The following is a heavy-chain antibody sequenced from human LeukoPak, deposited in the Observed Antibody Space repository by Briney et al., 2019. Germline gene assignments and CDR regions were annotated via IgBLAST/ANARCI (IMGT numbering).Heavy chain of an antibody. CDR2: ISSSGDTT. V-gene: IGHV3-23*01. CDR1: GVAFSSYA. CDR3: AKAGIAVPATPEY. Sequence: GGSLRLSCAASGVAFSSYAMNWVRQAPGEGLEWVSVISSSGDTTYYSDSVKGRFIISIDNSKNTLYLQMNSLRAEDTAVYYCAKAGIAVPATPEYCGQGTQVTVSS. D-gene: IGHD6-19*01. J-gene: IGHJ4*02.